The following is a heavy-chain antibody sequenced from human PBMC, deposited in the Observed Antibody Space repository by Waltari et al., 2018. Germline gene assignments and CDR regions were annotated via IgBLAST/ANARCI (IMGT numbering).Heavy chain of an antibody. D-gene: IGHD2-2*01. CDR2: INPNNGLS. V-gene: IGHV1-8*01. Sequence: QVQLVQSGAEVKKPGASVKVSCKTSGYHFTNYDINWLRQAAGQGLEWVGWINPNNGLSAFSQKFLGRFSMIIVASLCTVYIDLICFSSVFIFVYFCARCCWVSFCVFFSCYVCWFDS. J-gene: IGHJ5*01. CDR1: GYHFTNYD. CDR3: ARCCWVSFCVFFSCYVCWFDS.